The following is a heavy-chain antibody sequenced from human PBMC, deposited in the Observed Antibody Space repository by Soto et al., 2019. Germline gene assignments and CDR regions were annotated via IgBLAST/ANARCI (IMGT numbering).Heavy chain of an antibody. Sequence: QVQLQQWGAGLLKPSETLSLTCAVYGGSFSGYYWSWIRQPPGKGLEWIGEINHSGSTNYNPSLKSRVTISVDPSKIRVALELSSLTAVETDVYSGARGGGYDYIWGSYRSYYYYYMDVWGKGTTVTVSS. CDR1: GGSFSGYY. J-gene: IGHJ6*03. CDR3: ARGGGYDYIWGSYRSYYYYYMDV. CDR2: INHSGST. D-gene: IGHD3-16*02. V-gene: IGHV4-34*01.